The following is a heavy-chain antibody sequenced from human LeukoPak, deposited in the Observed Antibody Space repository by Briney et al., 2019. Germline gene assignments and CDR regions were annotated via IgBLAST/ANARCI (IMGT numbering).Heavy chain of an antibody. D-gene: IGHD3-22*01. J-gene: IGHJ4*02. CDR3: ARDPSYDSSGYYYGYFDY. Sequence: GASVKVSCKASGYIFTSYYMHWVRQAPGQGLEWMGIINPSGGNTTYAQKFQGRVTMTGDMSTSTVYMELSSLRSEGTAVYYCARDPSYDSSGYYYGYFDYWGQGTLVTVSS. CDR2: INPSGGNT. CDR1: GYIFTSYY. V-gene: IGHV1-46*01.